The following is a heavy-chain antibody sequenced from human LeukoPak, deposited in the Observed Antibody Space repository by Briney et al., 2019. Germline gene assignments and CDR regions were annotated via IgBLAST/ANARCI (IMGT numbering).Heavy chain of an antibody. J-gene: IGHJ5*02. CDR2: MSPNSGDT. CDR3: AERGYYDSSGYRVSGFDP. V-gene: IGHV1-8*01. CDR1: GYTFTSYD. D-gene: IGHD3-22*01. Sequence: ASVKVSCKASGYTFTSYDFNWVRQATGQRPEWMGWMSPNSGDTGYAQKFQDRVTMTRNTSISTAYMELSSLRSEDTAVYYCAERGYYDSSGYRVSGFDPWGQGTLVTVSS.